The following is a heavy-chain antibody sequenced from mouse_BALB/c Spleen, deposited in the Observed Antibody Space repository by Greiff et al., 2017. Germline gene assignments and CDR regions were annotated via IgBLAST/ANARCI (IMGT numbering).Heavy chain of an antibody. CDR2: ISSGGST. CDR3: AKLIYYDYVLAY. J-gene: IGHJ3*01. Sequence: EVMLVESGGGLVKPGGSLKLSCAASGFTFSSYAMSWVRQTPEKRLEWVASISSGGSTYYPDSVKGRFTIFRDNARNILYLQMSSLRSEDTAMYYCAKLIYYDYVLAYWGQGTLVTVSA. CDR1: GFTFSSYA. D-gene: IGHD2-4*01. V-gene: IGHV5-6-5*01.